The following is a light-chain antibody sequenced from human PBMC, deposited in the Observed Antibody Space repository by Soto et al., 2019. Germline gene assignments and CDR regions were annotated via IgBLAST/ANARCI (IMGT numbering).Light chain of an antibody. V-gene: IGKV3-20*01. CDR3: KQYGSSPST. J-gene: IGKJ2*01. CDR1: QTVSSNY. Sequence: EIVLTQSPGTLSLAPGERATLSCRASQTVSSNYLAWHQQRPGQAPRLLIYGASGRATGIPARFSGSGSGKEFTLTISRLENEDLAVYYCKQYGSSPSTFGQGTKLEIK. CDR2: GAS.